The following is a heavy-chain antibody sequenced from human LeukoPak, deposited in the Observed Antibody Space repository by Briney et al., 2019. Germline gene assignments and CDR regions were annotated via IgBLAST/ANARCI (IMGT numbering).Heavy chain of an antibody. CDR2: GHYTGSS. D-gene: IGHD3-22*01. V-gene: IGHV4-59*08. CDR3: ARHDIRGYFSLQY. CDR1: GASISSYY. J-gene: IGHJ4*02. Sequence: PSETLSLTCTVSGASISSYYWSWIRQPPGKGLEWIGFGHYTGSSNYNPSLKRRVTISVDTSKSQFSLKLSSVTAADTAVYYCARHDIRGYFSLQYWGQGALVTVSS.